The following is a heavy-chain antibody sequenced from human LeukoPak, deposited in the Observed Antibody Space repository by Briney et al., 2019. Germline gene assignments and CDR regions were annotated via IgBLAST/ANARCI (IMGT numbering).Heavy chain of an antibody. Sequence: GGSLRLSCAASGLTFSRYWMSWVGQAPGKGLKGVANIKHDGREKYYVDSVKGRFTISRDNAKNSLYLQMNSLRAEDTAVYYCAKGEAAAGGYWGQGTLVTVSS. J-gene: IGHJ4*02. V-gene: IGHV3-7*01. CDR1: GLTFSRYW. D-gene: IGHD6-13*01. CDR2: IKHDGREK. CDR3: AKGEAAAGGY.